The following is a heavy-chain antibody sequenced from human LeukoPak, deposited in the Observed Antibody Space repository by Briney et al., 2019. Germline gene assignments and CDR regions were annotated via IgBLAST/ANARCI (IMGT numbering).Heavy chain of an antibody. J-gene: IGHJ6*04. CDR2: IYSSGGT. D-gene: IGHD5-12*01. CDR1: GVSISSGSNY. V-gene: IGHV4-39*07. CDR3: ATLASIKWLRFGVPRDV. Sequence: PSETLSLTCSVSGVSISSGSNYWGWIRQPPGKTLEWIGSIYSSGGTYYNPSLKSRAIILVDTAKNHVSLKLSSVTAADTAVYYCATLASIKWLRFGVPRDVWGKGTTVTISS.